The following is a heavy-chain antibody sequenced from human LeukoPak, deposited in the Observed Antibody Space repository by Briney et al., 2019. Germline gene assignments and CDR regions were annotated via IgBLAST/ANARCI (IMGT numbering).Heavy chain of an antibody. V-gene: IGHV4-38-2*02. Sequence: PSXTLSLTCTVSGYSISSGYYWGWIRQPPGKGLEWIGSFYHSGSSYYNLSLKTRVTISVDTSKNHFSLKLSSVTAADTAVYYCAGLYYDILTGYYTGYYFDYWGQGTLVTVSS. D-gene: IGHD3-9*01. CDR2: FYHSGSS. CDR1: GYSISSGYY. J-gene: IGHJ4*02. CDR3: AGLYYDILTGYYTGYYFDY.